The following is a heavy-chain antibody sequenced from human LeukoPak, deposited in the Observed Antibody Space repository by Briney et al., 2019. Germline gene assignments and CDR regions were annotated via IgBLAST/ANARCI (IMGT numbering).Heavy chain of an antibody. V-gene: IGHV3-23*01. CDR2: ISGTISGT. J-gene: IGHJ4*02. Sequence: GGSLRLSCAASGFTFSSYAMTWVRQAPGEGLEWVSAISGTISGTYYADSVKGRFTISRDNSKNTLYLQMNSLRAEDTAVYYCAKKMVSVIGAPAPFDYWGQGTLVTVSS. D-gene: IGHD6-13*01. CDR1: GFTFSSYA. CDR3: AKKMVSVIGAPAPFDY.